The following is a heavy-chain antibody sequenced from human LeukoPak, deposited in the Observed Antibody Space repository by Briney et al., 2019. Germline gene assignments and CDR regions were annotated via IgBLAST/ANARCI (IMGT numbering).Heavy chain of an antibody. Sequence: ASVKVSCKASGYTFTSYAMHWVRQAPGQRLEWMGWINAGNGNTKYSQKFQGRVTITRDTSASTAYMELSSLRSEDTAVYYCARDGGLGGDYFDYWGQGTLVTVSS. CDR1: GYTFTSYA. CDR2: INAGNGNT. D-gene: IGHD3-16*01. CDR3: ARDGGLGGDYFDY. V-gene: IGHV1-3*01. J-gene: IGHJ4*02.